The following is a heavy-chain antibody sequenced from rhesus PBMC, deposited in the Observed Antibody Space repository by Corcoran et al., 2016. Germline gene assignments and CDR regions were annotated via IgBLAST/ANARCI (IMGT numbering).Heavy chain of an antibody. CDR3: ARRGGYRGYSSPLLFDY. CDR2: FCRGRGCT. CDR1: GGSISSSNW. J-gene: IGHJ4*01. V-gene: IGHV4-65*01. Sequence: QVQLQESGPGLVKPSETLSLTCAVSGGSISSSNWWSWIRQSPGKGLEWIGYFCRGRGCTSYTPSLKSRVTISTDTSKNQFSLKRSSVTAADTAVYYCARRGGYRGYSSPLLFDYWGQGVLVTVSS. D-gene: IGHD5-30*01.